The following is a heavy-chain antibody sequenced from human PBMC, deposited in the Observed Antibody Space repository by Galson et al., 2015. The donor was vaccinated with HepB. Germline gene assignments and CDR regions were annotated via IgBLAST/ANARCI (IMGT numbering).Heavy chain of an antibody. J-gene: IGHJ5*02. V-gene: IGHV1-18*04. CDR3: ARHYDILTGMDGTWFDP. Sequence: SVKVSCKASGYTFTSYGISWVRQAPGQGLEWMGWISAYNGNTNYAQKLQGRVTMTTDTSTSTAYMELRSLRSDDTAVYYCARHYDILTGMDGTWFDPWGQGTLVTVSS. CDR1: GYTFTSYG. CDR2: ISAYNGNT. D-gene: IGHD3-9*01.